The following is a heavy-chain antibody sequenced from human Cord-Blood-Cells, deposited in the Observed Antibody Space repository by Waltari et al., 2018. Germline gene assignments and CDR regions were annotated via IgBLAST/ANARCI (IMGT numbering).Heavy chain of an antibody. D-gene: IGHD6-13*01. V-gene: IGHV1-2*02. CDR3: ARVAYSSSWVWFDP. J-gene: IGHJ5*02. Sequence: QVPLVQSGAAGIKPGASVQVYCRASRYSFCGSYLHCVRQAPGQGLEWMGWINHNSGGTNYAQKVQGVVTMTRDTSISTAYMELSRLRSDDTDVYYCARVAYSSSWVWFDPWGQGTLVTVSS. CDR2: INHNSGGT. CDR1: RYSFCGSY.